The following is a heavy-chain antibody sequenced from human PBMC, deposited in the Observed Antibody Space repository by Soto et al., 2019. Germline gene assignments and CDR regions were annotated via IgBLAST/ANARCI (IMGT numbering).Heavy chain of an antibody. CDR3: ARVRPLDIFALPTWPYYFDY. CDR2: IYYSGST. CDR1: GGSISSGDYY. D-gene: IGHD3-9*01. Sequence: SETLSLTCTVSGGSISSGDYYWSWIRQPPGKGLEWIGYIYYSGSTYYNPSLKGRVTISEDTSKNQFSLKLSSVTAADTAVYYCARVRPLDIFALPTWPYYFDYWGQGTLVTVSS. V-gene: IGHV4-30-4*01. J-gene: IGHJ4*02.